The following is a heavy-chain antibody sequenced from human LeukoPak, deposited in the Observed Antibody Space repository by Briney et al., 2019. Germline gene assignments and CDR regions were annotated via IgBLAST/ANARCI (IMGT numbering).Heavy chain of an antibody. V-gene: IGHV4-39*07. CDR2: IYYSGST. D-gene: IGHD3-10*01. J-gene: IGHJ3*02. Sequence: SETLSLTCTVSGGSISSSSYYWGWIRQPPGKGLEWIGSIYYSGSTNYNPSLKSRVTISVDTSKNQFSLKLSSVTAADTAVYYCARERIPMELDAFDIWGQGTMVTVSS. CDR3: ARERIPMELDAFDI. CDR1: GGSISSSSYY.